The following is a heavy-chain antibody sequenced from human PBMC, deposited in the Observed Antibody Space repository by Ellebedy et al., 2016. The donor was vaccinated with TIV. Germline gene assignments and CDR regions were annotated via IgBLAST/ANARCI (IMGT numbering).Heavy chain of an antibody. CDR3: ARQSGSYSAFDI. D-gene: IGHD1-26*01. J-gene: IGHJ3*02. Sequence: AASVKVSCKASGYTFTSYDINWVRQATGQGLEWMGWMNPNSGNTGYAQKFQGWVTMTRDTSISTAYMELSRLRSDDTAVYYCARQSGSYSAFDIWGQGTMVTVSS. CDR1: GYTFTSYD. V-gene: IGHV1-8*01. CDR2: MNPNSGNT.